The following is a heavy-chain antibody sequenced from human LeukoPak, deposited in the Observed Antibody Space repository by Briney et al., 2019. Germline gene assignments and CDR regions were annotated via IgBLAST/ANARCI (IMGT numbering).Heavy chain of an antibody. CDR3: ARGGQQQFFGHDY. Sequence: SETLSLTCAVYGGSLSGYYWSWIRQPPGKGLEWIGYIYYSGSTNYNPSLKSRVTISVDTSKNQFSLKLSSVTAADTAVYYCARGGQQQFFGHDYWGQGTLVTVSS. CDR1: GGSLSGYY. V-gene: IGHV4-59*01. J-gene: IGHJ4*02. CDR2: IYYSGST. D-gene: IGHD6-13*01.